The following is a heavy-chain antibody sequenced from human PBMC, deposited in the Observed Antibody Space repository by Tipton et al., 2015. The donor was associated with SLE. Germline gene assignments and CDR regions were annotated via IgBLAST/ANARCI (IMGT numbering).Heavy chain of an antibody. D-gene: IGHD1-1*01. CDR1: GFTFSSYW. V-gene: IGHV4-59*01. CDR2: VYYTGST. J-gene: IGHJ3*02. Sequence: LRLSCAVSGFTFSSYWMSWVRQPPGKGLEYIGNVYYTGSTNYSPSLKSRLAISIDTSKNRFSLNLTSVTAADTAVYYCARKNGDVFDIWGQGTLVTVSS. CDR3: ARKNGDVFDI.